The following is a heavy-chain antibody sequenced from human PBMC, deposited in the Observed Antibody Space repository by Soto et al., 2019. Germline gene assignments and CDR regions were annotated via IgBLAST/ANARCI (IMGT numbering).Heavy chain of an antibody. CDR1: CYTFINYH. CDR2: INTYNGMT. V-gene: IGHV1-18*01. J-gene: IGHJ4*02. D-gene: IGHD5-12*01. Sequence: QVQLVQSGGEVKKPGASGTVSCKASCYTFINYHITWVRQAPGQGLEWMAWINTYNGMTDYAQRFQGRVTMTRDRSTSTAYMELRNLGSDDTAVYFCAKSPRGEMATDWGQGTLVTVSS. CDR3: AKSPRGEMATD.